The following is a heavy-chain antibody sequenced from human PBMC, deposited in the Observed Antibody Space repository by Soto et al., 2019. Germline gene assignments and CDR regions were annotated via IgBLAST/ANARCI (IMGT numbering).Heavy chain of an antibody. CDR3: AREGLYSGYDYYYYYGMDV. CDR2: ISAYNGNT. D-gene: IGHD5-12*01. J-gene: IGHJ6*02. Sequence: QVQLVQSGAEVKKPGASVKVSCKASGYTFTSYGISWVRQAPGQGLEGMGWISAYNGNTNYAQKLQGRVTMTTDTSTSTAYMELRSLRSDDTAVYYCAREGLYSGYDYYYYYGMDVWGQGTTVTVSS. V-gene: IGHV1-18*01. CDR1: GYTFTSYG.